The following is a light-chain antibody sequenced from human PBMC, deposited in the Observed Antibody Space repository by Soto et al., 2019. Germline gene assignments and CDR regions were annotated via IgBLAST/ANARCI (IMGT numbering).Light chain of an antibody. CDR1: QNIRSS. V-gene: IGKV3-15*01. J-gene: IGKJ2*01. CDR3: QQYDIWPPYP. CDR2: DAS. Sequence: EVVMTQSPASLSASPGERVTLSCRASQNIRSSLAWYQQRPGQAPRLLLYDASTRATGIPPRFSGGGSGTEFTVTISSLQSEDFAIYYCQQYDIWPPYPFGQGTTVEF.